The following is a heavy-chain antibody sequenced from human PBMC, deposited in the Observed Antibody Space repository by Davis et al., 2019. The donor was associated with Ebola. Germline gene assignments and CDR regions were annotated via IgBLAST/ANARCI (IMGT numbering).Heavy chain of an antibody. CDR3: ATPLLEDGYNPPSY. D-gene: IGHD5-24*01. J-gene: IGHJ4*02. CDR1: GFTFSSYA. Sequence: PGGSLRLSCAASGFTFSSYAMHWVRQAPGKGLEWVAVISYDGSNKYYADSVKGRFTISRDNSKNTLYLQMNSLRAEDTAVYYCATPLLEDGYNPPSYWGQGTLVTVSS. CDR2: ISYDGSNK. V-gene: IGHV3-30-3*01.